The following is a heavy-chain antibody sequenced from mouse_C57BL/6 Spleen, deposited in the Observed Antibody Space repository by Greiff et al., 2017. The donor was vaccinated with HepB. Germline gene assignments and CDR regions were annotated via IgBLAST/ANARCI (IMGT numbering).Heavy chain of an antibody. CDR1: GYTFTDYN. J-gene: IGHJ2*01. D-gene: IGHD1-1*01. V-gene: IGHV1-22*01. CDR3: ARRSHYYGSSYPDY. Sequence: EVQLQQSGPELVKPGASVKMSCKASGYTFTDYNMHWVKQSHGKSLEWIGYINPNNGGNSYNQKLKGKATLTVNKSSSTAYMELRSLTSEDSAVYYCARRSHYYGSSYPDYWGQGTTLTVSS. CDR2: INPNNGGN.